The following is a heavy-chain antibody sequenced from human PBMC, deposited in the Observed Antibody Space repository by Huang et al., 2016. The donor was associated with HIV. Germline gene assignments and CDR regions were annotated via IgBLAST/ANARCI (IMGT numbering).Heavy chain of an antibody. Sequence: QVQLVQSGAEVKKPGSSVKVSCKASGGTFSRYAISWVRQAPGQGLEWMGGIIPSFGTANYAQKFQGRVTITADESTSTAYMELSSLRSEDTAVYYCARARGYYDSSVSYYFDYWGQGTLVTVSS. CDR2: IIPSFGTA. V-gene: IGHV1-69*13. J-gene: IGHJ4*02. CDR3: ARARGYYDSSVSYYFDY. D-gene: IGHD3-22*01. CDR1: GGTFSRYA.